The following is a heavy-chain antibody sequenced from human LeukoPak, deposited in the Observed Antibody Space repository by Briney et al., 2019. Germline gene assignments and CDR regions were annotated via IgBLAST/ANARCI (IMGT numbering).Heavy chain of an antibody. CDR3: ARGDYSNYGVYYYYYMDV. V-gene: IGHV4-59*01. J-gene: IGHJ6*03. Sequence: SETLSLTCTVSGGSISSYYWSWIRQPPGKGLEWIGYIYYSGSTNYNPSLESRVTITVDTSKNQFSLKLSSVTAADTAVYYCARGDYSNYGVYYYYYMDVWGKGTTVTVSS. D-gene: IGHD4-11*01. CDR2: IYYSGST. CDR1: GGSISSYY.